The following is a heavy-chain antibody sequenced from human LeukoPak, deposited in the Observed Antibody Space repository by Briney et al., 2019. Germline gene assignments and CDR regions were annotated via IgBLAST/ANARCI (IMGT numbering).Heavy chain of an antibody. J-gene: IGHJ5*02. CDR2: IYNSGRT. CDR3: ARYSDNGFDP. D-gene: IGHD6-13*01. Sequence: SETLSLTCTVSGGSISSYYRRSIGQPPAKGVEWIGYIYNSGRTNYIPPHKNRVTISVATSKNQFSLKLTSVSAADTAVYYCARYSDNGFDPWGQGTLVTVSS. V-gene: IGHV4-59*01. CDR1: GGSISSYY.